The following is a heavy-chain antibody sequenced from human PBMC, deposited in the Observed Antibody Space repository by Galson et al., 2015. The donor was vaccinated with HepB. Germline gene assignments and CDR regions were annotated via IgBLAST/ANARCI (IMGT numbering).Heavy chain of an antibody. J-gene: IGHJ4*02. D-gene: IGHD2-8*02. CDR3: ARRYCPGGDCYYFDY. CDR1: GFTFSNYA. Sequence: SLRLSCAASGFTFSNYAMNWVRQAPGKGLEWVSSISVRGGSTWHADSVKGRFTISRDNSKNTLCLQMNNLRAEDTAVYYCARRYCPGGDCYYFDYWGQGALVAVSS. V-gene: IGHV3-23*01. CDR2: ISVRGGST.